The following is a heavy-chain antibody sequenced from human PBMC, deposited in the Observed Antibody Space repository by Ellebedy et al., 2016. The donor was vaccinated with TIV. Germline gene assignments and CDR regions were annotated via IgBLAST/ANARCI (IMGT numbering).Heavy chain of an antibody. CDR2: IKHDGSEK. D-gene: IGHD6-13*01. V-gene: IGHV3-7*03. CDR3: ARRGLAAGGTLLYY. CDR1: GFTFSSYW. Sequence: GESLKISCAASGFTFSSYWMTWVRQAPGKGLEWVAHIKHDGSEKYYVDSVKGRFTISRDNAENSLYLQMNSLRAEDTAVDYCARRGLAAGGTLLYYWGQGTLVTVSS. J-gene: IGHJ4*02.